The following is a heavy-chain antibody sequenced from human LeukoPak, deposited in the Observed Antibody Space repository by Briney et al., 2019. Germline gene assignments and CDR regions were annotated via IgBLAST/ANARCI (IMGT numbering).Heavy chain of an antibody. J-gene: IGHJ4*02. CDR2: IYTSGST. D-gene: IGHD3-10*02. V-gene: IGHV4-61*02. CDR1: GGSISSGSYY. CDR3: AREMSELMFGELLH. Sequence: SQTLSLTCTASGGSISSGSYYWSWIRQPAGKGLEWIGRIYTSGSTNYNPSLKSRVTISVGTSKNQFSLKLSSVTAADTAVYYCAREMSELMFGELLHWGQGTLVTVSS.